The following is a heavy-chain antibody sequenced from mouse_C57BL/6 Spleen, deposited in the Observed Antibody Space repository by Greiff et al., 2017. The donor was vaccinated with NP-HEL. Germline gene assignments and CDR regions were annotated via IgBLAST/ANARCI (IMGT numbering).Heavy chain of an antibody. D-gene: IGHD2-4*01. V-gene: IGHV5-6*01. J-gene: IGHJ3*01. CDR2: ISRGGSYT. Sequence: EVMLVESGGDLVKPGGSLKLSCAASGFTFSSYGMSWVRQTPDQRLEWVATISRGGSYTYYPDSVKGRFTLTRDNAKNTLELQRSSLKDEDTAMYYCARPYDYGYADWGKGTLVTVSA. CDR3: ARPYDYGYAD. CDR1: GFTFSSYG.